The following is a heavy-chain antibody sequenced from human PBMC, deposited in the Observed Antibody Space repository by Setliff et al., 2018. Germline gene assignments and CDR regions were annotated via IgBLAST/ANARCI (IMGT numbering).Heavy chain of an antibody. J-gene: IGHJ4*02. CDR3: ASSNYGGEDY. Sequence: GGSLRLSCAASGFTFSSYSMNWVRQAPGKGLEWVSSISSSSSYIYYADSVKGRFTISRDNAKNSLCLQMNSLRAEDAAVYYCASSNYGGEDYWGQGTLVTVSS. D-gene: IGHD4-17*01. V-gene: IGHV3-21*01. CDR1: GFTFSSYS. CDR2: ISSSSSYI.